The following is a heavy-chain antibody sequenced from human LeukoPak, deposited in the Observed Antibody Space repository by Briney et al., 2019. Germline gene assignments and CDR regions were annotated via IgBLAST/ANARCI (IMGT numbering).Heavy chain of an antibody. Sequence: GGSMRLSCAASGFTFDDYGMSWVRQAPGKGLEWVSGINWNGGNSGYADSVKGRFTISSYTAKNSLYLQMKSLRAEDTALYSCARAQYCSGGSCYFDYWGQGTLVTVSS. CDR3: ARAQYCSGGSCYFDY. CDR1: GFTFDDYG. V-gene: IGHV3-20*04. J-gene: IGHJ4*02. D-gene: IGHD2-15*01. CDR2: INWNGGNS.